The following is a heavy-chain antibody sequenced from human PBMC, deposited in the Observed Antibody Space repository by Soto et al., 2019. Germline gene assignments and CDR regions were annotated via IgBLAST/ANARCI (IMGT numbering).Heavy chain of an antibody. CDR2: IYYSGST. V-gene: IGHV4-30-4*01. J-gene: IGHJ4*02. D-gene: IGHD3-22*01. Sequence: QVQLQESGPGLVKPSQTLSLTCTVSGGSISSGDYYWSWIRQPPGKGLEWMGYIYYSGSTYYNPSLKSRVTISVDTCKNQFSLKLSSVTAADMAVYYCARVVGPYDSSGYYGGGADYWGQGTLVTVSS. CDR1: GGSISSGDYY. CDR3: ARVVGPYDSSGYYGGGADY.